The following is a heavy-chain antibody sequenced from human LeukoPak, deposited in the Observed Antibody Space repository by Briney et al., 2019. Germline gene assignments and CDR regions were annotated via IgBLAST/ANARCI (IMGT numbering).Heavy chain of an antibody. V-gene: IGHV3-30*18. CDR3: AKNSGSTAL. CDR1: GFTVSSNH. J-gene: IGHJ4*02. Sequence: GGSLRLSCAASGFTVSSNHMSWVRQAPGKGLEWVSVISYDGSNKYYADSVKGRFTISRDNSKNTLYLQMNSLRAEDTAMYYCAKNSGSTALWGQRTLVTVSS. CDR2: ISYDGSNK. D-gene: IGHD1-26*01.